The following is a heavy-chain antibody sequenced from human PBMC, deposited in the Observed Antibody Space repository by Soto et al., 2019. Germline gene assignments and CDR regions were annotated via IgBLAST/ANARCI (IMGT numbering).Heavy chain of an antibody. CDR3: AREERGVACSTYDY. CDR1: GFTFSTYG. CDR2: IWYDGSRT. D-gene: IGHD5-12*01. J-gene: IGHJ4*02. V-gene: IGHV3-33*01. Sequence: QVQLVESGGGVVQPGTSLRLSCAASGFTFSTYGMHWVRQAPGKGLDWVALIWYDGSRTHYAESVKGRFTISRDNSKNTLLLQMNSLRVEGTAVYYCAREERGVACSTYDYWGQGTLVTVSS.